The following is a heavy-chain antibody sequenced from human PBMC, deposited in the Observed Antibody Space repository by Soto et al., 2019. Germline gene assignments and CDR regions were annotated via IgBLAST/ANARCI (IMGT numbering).Heavy chain of an antibody. V-gene: IGHV4-34*01. CDR3: ARANNYGDNDY. CDR2: MYHSGST. D-gene: IGHD4-17*01. CDR1: GGSFSGYY. J-gene: IGHJ4*02. Sequence: SETLSLTCAVYGGSFSGYYWTWIRQPPGTGLEWIGYMYHSGSTYYNPSLKSRVTISIDRSKNQFSLKLSSVTAADTAVYYCARANNYGDNDYWGQGTLVTVSS.